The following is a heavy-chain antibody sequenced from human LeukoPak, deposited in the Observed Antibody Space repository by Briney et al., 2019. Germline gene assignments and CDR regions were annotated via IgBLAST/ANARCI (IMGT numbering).Heavy chain of an antibody. CDR3: ARDQGWVPAARDAFDI. J-gene: IGHJ3*02. V-gene: IGHV1-2*02. CDR1: GYTFTGYY. CDR2: INPNSGGT. D-gene: IGHD2-2*01. Sequence: ASVKVSCKASGYTFTGYYMHWVRQAPGQGLEWMGWINPNSGGTNYAQKFQGRVTMTRDTSISTAYMELSRLRSDDTAVCYCARDQGWVPAARDAFDIWGQGTMVTVSS.